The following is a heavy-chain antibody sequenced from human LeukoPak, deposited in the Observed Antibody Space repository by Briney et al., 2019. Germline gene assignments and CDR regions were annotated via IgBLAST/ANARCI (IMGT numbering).Heavy chain of an antibody. CDR1: RFTLSRHA. V-gene: IGHV3-30-3*01. CDR3: ARDHSSSGMDV. J-gene: IGHJ6*02. Sequence: GGSLRLSCAASRFTLSRHAMHWVRQAPGKGLEWVTLLSYDGSNKYYADSVKGRFTISRDNSKNTLYLQMNSLRAEDTAVYYCARDHSSSGMDVWGQGTTVTVSS. CDR2: LSYDGSNK.